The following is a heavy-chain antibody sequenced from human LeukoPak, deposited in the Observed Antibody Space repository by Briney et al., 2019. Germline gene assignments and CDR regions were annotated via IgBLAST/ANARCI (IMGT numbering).Heavy chain of an antibody. CDR1: GFXFSSYG. CDR3: AKDNVAAAGRYFDY. D-gene: IGHD6-13*01. V-gene: IGHV3-30*18. CDR2: ISYDGSNK. Sequence: GRSLRLSCAASGFXFSSYGIHWVRQAPGKGLEWVALISYDGSNKYFADSVKGRFTISRDNSKNTLYLQMHSLRAEDTAVYYCAKDNVAAAGRYFDYWGQGTLVTVPS. J-gene: IGHJ4*02.